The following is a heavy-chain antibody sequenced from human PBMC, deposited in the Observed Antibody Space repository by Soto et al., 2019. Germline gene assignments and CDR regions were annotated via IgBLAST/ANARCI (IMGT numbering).Heavy chain of an antibody. D-gene: IGHD6-13*01. CDR2: INPNSGGT. V-gene: IGHV1-2*02. CDR3: AREKSEAAGNNHWLDP. CDR1: GYTFTGYY. J-gene: IGHJ5*02. Sequence: ASVKVSCKASGYTFTGYYMHWVRQAPGQGLEWMGWINPNSGGTNYAQKFQGRVTITADKSTSTAYMELSSLRSEDTAVYYCAREKSEAAGNNHWLDPCGQGPPVTVSS.